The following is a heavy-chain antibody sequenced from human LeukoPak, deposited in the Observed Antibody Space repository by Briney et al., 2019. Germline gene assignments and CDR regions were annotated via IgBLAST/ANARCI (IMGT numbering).Heavy chain of an antibody. J-gene: IGHJ6*03. D-gene: IGHD3-16*01. CDR3: AKDKGVGDYYYYYMDV. V-gene: IGHV3-23*01. CDR2: ISGSGGST. CDR1: GFTFSSYA. Sequence: GGSLRLSCAASGFTFSSYAMSWVRQAPGKGLEWVSAISGSGGSTYYADSVKGRFTISRDNSKNTLYLQMNSLRAEDTAVYYCAKDKGVGDYYYYYMDVWGKGTTVTVSS.